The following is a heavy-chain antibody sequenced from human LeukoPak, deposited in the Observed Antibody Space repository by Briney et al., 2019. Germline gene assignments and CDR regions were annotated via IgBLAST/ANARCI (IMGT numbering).Heavy chain of an antibody. CDR2: INSDGSST. CDR1: GFTFSSYW. D-gene: IGHD3-22*01. V-gene: IGHV3-74*01. CDR3: ARGPRYYDSSGYYYGLGIGY. J-gene: IGHJ4*02. Sequence: GGSLRLSCAASGFTFSSYWMHWVRQAPGKGLVWVSRINSDGSSTSYADSVKGRFTISRDNAKNTLYLQMNSLGAEDTAVYYCARGPRYYDSSGYYYGLGIGYWGQGTLVTVSS.